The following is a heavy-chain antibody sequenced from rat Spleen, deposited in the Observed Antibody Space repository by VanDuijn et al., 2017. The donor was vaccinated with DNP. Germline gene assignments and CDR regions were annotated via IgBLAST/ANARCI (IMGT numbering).Heavy chain of an antibody. CDR1: GDSVTSDYR. J-gene: IGHJ2*01. CDR3: ARSTDCGCNWDY. CDR2: INNAGTT. Sequence: VQLQESGPGLVKPSQSLSLTCSVTGDSVTSDYRWNWIRKFPGNKLEWMGYINNAGTTKYNPSLKSRISITRDTSKNQFFLQVNSITAEDTATYYCARSTDCGCNWDYWGQGVMVPVS. V-gene: IGHV3-3*01. D-gene: IGHD1-4*01.